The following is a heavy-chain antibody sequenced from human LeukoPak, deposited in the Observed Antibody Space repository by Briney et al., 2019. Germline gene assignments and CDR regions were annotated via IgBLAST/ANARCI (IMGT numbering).Heavy chain of an antibody. CDR3: ASDFGY. J-gene: IGHJ4*02. Sequence: SESLSLTCTVSGGSISTDYWTWIRQPAGKGLEWIGLIYTSGSTNYNPSLKSRVTMSLDTSKNQFSLKLTSVTAADTAVYYCASDFGYWGQGTLVTVSS. D-gene: IGHD3-10*01. CDR2: IYTSGST. V-gene: IGHV4-4*07. CDR1: GGSISTDY.